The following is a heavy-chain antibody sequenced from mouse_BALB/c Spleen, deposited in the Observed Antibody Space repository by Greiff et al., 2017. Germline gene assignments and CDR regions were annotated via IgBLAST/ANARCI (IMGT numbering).Heavy chain of an antibody. CDR1: GFTFSSYA. CDR3: ARDGGPMDY. D-gene: IGHD3-3*01. CDR2: ISSGGSYT. Sequence: EVQGVESGGGLVKPGGSLKLSCAASGFTFSSYAMSWVRQSPEKRLEWVAEISSGGSYTYYPDTVTGRFTISRDNAKNTLYLEMSSLRSEDTAMYYCARDGGPMDYWGQGTSVTVSS. J-gene: IGHJ4*01. V-gene: IGHV5-9-4*01.